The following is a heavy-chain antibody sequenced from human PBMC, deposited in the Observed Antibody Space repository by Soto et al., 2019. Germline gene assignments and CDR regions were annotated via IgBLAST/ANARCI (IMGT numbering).Heavy chain of an antibody. CDR1: GDSISSGNYF. V-gene: IGHV4-31*03. Sequence: QVQLQESGPGLVKPSQTLCLTCTVSGDSISSGNYFWTWIRQHPEKGLEWIGSIYYSGSTYYNPSLKNRITISVDTSKNRFSLKLTSVTAADTAVYYCARVICTSITCYFPGWFGPWGRGTLVTVSS. CDR2: IYYSGST. J-gene: IGHJ5*02. CDR3: ARVICTSITCYFPGWFGP. D-gene: IGHD2-2*01.